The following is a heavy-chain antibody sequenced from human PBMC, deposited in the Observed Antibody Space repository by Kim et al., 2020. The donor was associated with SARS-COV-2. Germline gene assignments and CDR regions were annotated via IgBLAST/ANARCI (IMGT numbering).Heavy chain of an antibody. V-gene: IGHV1-3*01. CDR3: ARSFVCSSTSCYSDAFDT. Sequence: ASVKVSCKASGYTFTRYAMHWVRQAPGQRRAWMGWINAGNGNTKYSQKFQGRVTITRDTSASTAYMELSTLRSEDTAVYYCARSFVCSSTSCYSDAFDTWGHGTKVSASS. J-gene: IGHJ3*02. CDR2: INAGNGNT. D-gene: IGHD2-2*02. CDR1: GYTFTRYA.